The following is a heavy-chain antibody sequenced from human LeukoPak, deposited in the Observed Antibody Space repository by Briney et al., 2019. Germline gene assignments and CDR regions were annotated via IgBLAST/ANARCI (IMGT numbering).Heavy chain of an antibody. V-gene: IGHV3-7*01. CDR2: INQDGSEK. Sequence: PGGSLRLSCAASGFTFSRYGLHWVRQAPGKGPEWVANINQDGSEKYYVDSVKGRFTISRDNAKNSLYLQMNSLRAEDTAVYYCARDADDSNDAFDIWGQGTRVTVSS. CDR1: GFTFSRYG. CDR3: ARDADDSNDAFDI. J-gene: IGHJ3*02. D-gene: IGHD3-22*01.